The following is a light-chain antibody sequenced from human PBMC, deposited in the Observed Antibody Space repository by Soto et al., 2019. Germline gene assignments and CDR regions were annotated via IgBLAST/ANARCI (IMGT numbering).Light chain of an antibody. V-gene: IGKV3-20*01. CDR3: QQHGTSPPSWT. Sequence: ETVLTQSPGTLSLSPGERATLFCRASQSVTSNYLAWYQQKPDQAPRLLIYGASSRATGIPDRFSGSGSGTDFTLTISRLEPEDFAVYYCQQHGTSPPSWTFGQGTKVEIK. J-gene: IGKJ1*01. CDR2: GAS. CDR1: QSVTSNY.